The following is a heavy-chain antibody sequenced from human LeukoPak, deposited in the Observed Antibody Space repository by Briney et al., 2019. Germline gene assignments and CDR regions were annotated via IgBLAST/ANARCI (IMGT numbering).Heavy chain of an antibody. J-gene: IGHJ5*01. CDR2: ISGGGGT. CDR3: AKLWSAYYFDS. V-gene: IGHV3-23*01. Sequence: GGSLRLSCAASGFTFTTYGMNWVRQAPGKGLDWVSGISGGGGTYYADSVKGRFTISRDNSKNTVYLQMNSLRAEDTAIYYCAKLWSAYYFDSLGQGTLVTGSS. CDR1: GFTFTTYG. D-gene: IGHD3-3*01.